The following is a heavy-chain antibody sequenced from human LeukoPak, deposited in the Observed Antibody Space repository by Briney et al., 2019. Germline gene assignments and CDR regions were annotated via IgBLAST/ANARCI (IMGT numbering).Heavy chain of an antibody. CDR1: GFTFSSYA. CDR3: ARGQVYSSSWYPLDYYFDY. J-gene: IGHJ4*02. V-gene: IGHV3-30-3*01. Sequence: GGSLRLSCAASGFTFSSYAMHWVRQAPGKGLEWVAVISYDGSNKYYADSVKGRFTISGDNSKNTLYLQMNSLRAEDTAVYYCARGQVYSSSWYPLDYYFDYWGQGTLVTVSS. CDR2: ISYDGSNK. D-gene: IGHD6-13*01.